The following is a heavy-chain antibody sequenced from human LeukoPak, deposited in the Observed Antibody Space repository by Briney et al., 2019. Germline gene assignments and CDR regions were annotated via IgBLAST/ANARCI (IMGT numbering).Heavy chain of an antibody. CDR2: ISSNGGST. J-gene: IGHJ3*02. CDR1: GFTFSSYA. CDR3: ARGINYYDTGGYLDDAFDI. Sequence: GGSLRLSCAASGFTFSSYAMHWVRQAPGKGLEYVSAISSNGGSTYYANSVKGRFTISRDNSKNTLYLQMGSLRAEDMAVYYCARGINYYDTGGYLDDAFDIWGQGTMVTVSS. V-gene: IGHV3-64*01. D-gene: IGHD3-22*01.